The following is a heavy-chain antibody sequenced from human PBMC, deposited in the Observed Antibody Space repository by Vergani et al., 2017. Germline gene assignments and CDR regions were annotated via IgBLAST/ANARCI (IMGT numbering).Heavy chain of an antibody. D-gene: IGHD3-22*01. V-gene: IGHV4-34*11. CDR3: ARDLEYYDSSGTIDRVFDI. CDR2: IYYSGST. Sequence: QVQLQQWGAGLLKPSETLSLTCAVYGGSFSGYYWSWIRQPPGKGLEWIGYIYYSGSTNYNPSLKSRVTISVDTSKNQFSLKLSSVTAADTAVYYCARDLEYYDSSGTIDRVFDIWGQGTMVTVSS. CDR1: GGSFSGYY. J-gene: IGHJ3*02.